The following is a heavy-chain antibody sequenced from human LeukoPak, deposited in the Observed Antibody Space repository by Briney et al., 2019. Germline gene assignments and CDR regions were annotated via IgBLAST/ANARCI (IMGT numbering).Heavy chain of an antibody. V-gene: IGHV3-23*01. CDR2: ISDYGDNT. J-gene: IGHJ4*02. Sequence: GGSLRLSCAASGFTFRSYAMSWVRQAPVKGLEWLSSISDYGDNTYYADSVRGRFTISRDNSKNTLYLQMNSLRAEDTAVYYCAKGGYSSGWRYYFDYWGQGTLVTVSS. CDR3: AKGGYSSGWRYYFDY. CDR1: GFTFRSYA. D-gene: IGHD6-19*01.